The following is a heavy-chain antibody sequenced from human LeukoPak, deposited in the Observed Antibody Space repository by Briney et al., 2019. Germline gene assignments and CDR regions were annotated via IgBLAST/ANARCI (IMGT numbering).Heavy chain of an antibody. J-gene: IGHJ4*02. CDR1: GFTFSSYS. CDR2: ISSSSSYL. CDR3: ARGGYDSSGHYHKFPFDY. V-gene: IGHV3-21*01. Sequence: PGGSLRLSCAASGFTFSSYSMNWVRQAPGKGLEWVSCISSSSSYLYYSDSVKGRFTISRDSAKNSLYLQMNSLRAEDTAVYYCARGGYDSSGHYHKFPFDYWGQGTLVTVSS. D-gene: IGHD3-22*01.